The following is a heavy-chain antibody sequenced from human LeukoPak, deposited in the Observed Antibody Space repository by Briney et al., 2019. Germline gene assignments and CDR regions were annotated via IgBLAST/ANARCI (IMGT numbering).Heavy chain of an antibody. CDR2: IYYSGST. CDR1: GDSISSYY. D-gene: IGHD3-22*01. J-gene: IGHJ5*02. Sequence: TSETLSLTCTVSGDSISSYYWSWIRQPPGKGLEWIGYIYYSGSTNYNPSLKSRVTISVDTSKNQFSLKLSPVTAADTAVYYCARSPYYYDSSGYYYFWFDPWGQGTLVTVSS. CDR3: ARSPYYYDSSGYYYFWFDP. V-gene: IGHV4-59*01.